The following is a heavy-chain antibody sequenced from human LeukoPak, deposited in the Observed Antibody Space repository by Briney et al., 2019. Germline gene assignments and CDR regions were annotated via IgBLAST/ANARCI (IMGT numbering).Heavy chain of an antibody. V-gene: IGHV1-69*01. D-gene: IGHD2-2*01. CDR3: ATPRRFCSSTSCHLYYYRDV. J-gene: IGHJ6*03. Sequence: GASVKVSCKASGGTFSSYAISWVRQAPGQGLEWMGGIIPVFDTANYAQKFQGRVTITADESTSTAYMELSSLRSEDTAVYYCATPRRFCSSTSCHLYYYRDVWGKGTTVTVSS. CDR2: IIPVFDTA. CDR1: GGTFSSYA.